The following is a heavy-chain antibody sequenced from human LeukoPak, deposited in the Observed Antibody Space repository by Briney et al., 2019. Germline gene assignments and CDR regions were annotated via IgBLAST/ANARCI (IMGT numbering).Heavy chain of an antibody. Sequence: GGSLRLSCAASRFSFSSYGMHWVRQAPGKGLEWVAYLQYDRTNVQYADSVRGRFTISRDNSKNILYLQMNSLRAEDTAVYYCASQLLWFGESNAWGQGTLVTVSS. CDR3: ASQLLWFGESNA. J-gene: IGHJ5*02. V-gene: IGHV3-30*02. CDR2: LQYDRTNV. CDR1: RFSFSSYG. D-gene: IGHD3-10*01.